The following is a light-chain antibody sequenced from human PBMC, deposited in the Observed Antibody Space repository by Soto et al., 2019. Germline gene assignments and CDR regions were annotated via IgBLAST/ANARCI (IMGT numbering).Light chain of an antibody. Sequence: DIQMTQSPSSLSASVGDRVTITCQASQDISNYLNWYQQKPGKAPKVLIYDASNLETGVPSRFRGSGVGTDVTFTISSRQSEDFAVYYCQQYNNWPPVTFGQGTKLEIK. CDR1: QDISNY. V-gene: IGKV1-33*01. CDR3: QQYNNWPPVT. CDR2: DAS. J-gene: IGKJ2*01.